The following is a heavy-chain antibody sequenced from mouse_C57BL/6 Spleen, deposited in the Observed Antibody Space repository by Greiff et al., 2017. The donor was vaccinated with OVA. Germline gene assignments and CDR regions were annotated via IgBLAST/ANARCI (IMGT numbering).Heavy chain of an antibody. CDR2: ISYDGSN. J-gene: IGHJ2*01. Sequence: EVQLQQSGPGLVKPSQSLSLTCSVTGYSITSGYYWNWIRQFPGNKLEWMGYISYDGSNNYNPSLKNRISITRDTSKNQFFLKLNSGTTEDTATDYCARGYYGNDEGGDWGQGTTLTVSS. D-gene: IGHD2-2*01. CDR3: ARGYYGNDEGGD. V-gene: IGHV3-6*01. CDR1: GYSITSGYY.